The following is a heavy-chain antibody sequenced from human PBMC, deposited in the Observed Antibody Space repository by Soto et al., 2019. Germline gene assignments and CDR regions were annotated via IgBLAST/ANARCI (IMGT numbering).Heavy chain of an antibody. D-gene: IGHD3-16*01. J-gene: IGHJ6*02. CDR2: ISSSSSYI. CDR1: GFTFSSYS. CDR3: ARDGLPTNGLDRVGRFLKGYGMDV. Sequence: GESLKISCAASGFTFSSYSMNWVRQAPGKGLEWVSSISSSSSYIYYADSVKGRFTISRDNAKNSLYLQMNSLRAEDTAVYYCARDGLPTNGLDRVGRFLKGYGMDVWGQGTTVTVSS. V-gene: IGHV3-21*01.